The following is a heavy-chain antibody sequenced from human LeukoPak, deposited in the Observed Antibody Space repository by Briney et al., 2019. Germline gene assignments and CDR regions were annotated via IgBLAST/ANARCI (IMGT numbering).Heavy chain of an antibody. V-gene: IGHV3-48*02. D-gene: IGHD1-14*01. CDR3: ARDGTSHDVMEV. Sequence: LTWGSLRLSCAASGFTFSSYSMNWVRQAPGKGLEWVSYISSSSSSIHYAEYVKGRFTISRDNAKNSLYLQMNSLRDEDTAVYYCARDGTSHDVMEVWGQGTTVTVSS. CDR2: ISSSSSSI. J-gene: IGHJ6*02. CDR1: GFTFSSYS.